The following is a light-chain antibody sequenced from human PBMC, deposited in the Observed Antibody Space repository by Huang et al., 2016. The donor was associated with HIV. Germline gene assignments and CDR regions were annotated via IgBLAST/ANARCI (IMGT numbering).Light chain of an antibody. CDR3: QQSFTIPYS. V-gene: IGKV1-39*01. CDR1: QKISRY. Sequence: DLQMTQSPSFLSASLGYRVTITCRASQKISRYLNWDNQKPGRAPELLIYTASSLQSGVPSRFSGSGAGTDFTLTISSLQPEDFATYYCQQSFTIPYSFGQGTKVEVK. J-gene: IGKJ2*03. CDR2: TAS.